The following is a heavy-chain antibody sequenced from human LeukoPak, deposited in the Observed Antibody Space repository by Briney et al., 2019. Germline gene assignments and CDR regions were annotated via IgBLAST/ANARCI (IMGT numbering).Heavy chain of an antibody. CDR3: AKGRRLLWFGELGY. Sequence: GGSLRLSCAASGFTFSSYGMHWVRQAPGKGLEWVAVISYDGSNKYYADSVKGRFTISRDNSKNTLYLQMNSLRAEDTAVYYCAKGRRLLWFGELGYWGQGTLVTVSS. J-gene: IGHJ4*02. D-gene: IGHD3-10*01. V-gene: IGHV3-30*18. CDR1: GFTFSSYG. CDR2: ISYDGSNK.